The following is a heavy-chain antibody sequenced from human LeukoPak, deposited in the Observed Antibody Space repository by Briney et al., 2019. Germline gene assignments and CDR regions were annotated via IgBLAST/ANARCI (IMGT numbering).Heavy chain of an antibody. J-gene: IGHJ4*02. CDR2: IYYSGST. V-gene: IGHV4-39*01. CDR3: ARAIAAAGTNDY. Sequence: SETLSLTCTVSGGSISSSSYYWGWIRQPPGKGLEWIGSIYYSGSTYYNPSLKSRVTISVDTSKNQFSLKLSSVTAADTAVYYCARAIAAAGTNDYWGQGTLVTVSS. D-gene: IGHD6-13*01. CDR1: GGSISSSSYY.